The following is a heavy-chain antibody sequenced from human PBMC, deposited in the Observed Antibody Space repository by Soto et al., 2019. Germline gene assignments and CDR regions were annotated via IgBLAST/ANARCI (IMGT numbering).Heavy chain of an antibody. CDR1: GFTFSGYW. D-gene: IGHD3-16*01. CDR2: VKQDGSDK. CDR3: ARGGGNFDQ. V-gene: IGHV3-7*04. Sequence: EVQLVESGGGLVQPGGSLRLTCEASGFTFSGYWMSWVRQAPGKGLEWVANVKQDGSDKYYVDSVKGRFSISRDNAKNSLYLQSNSLRDEDTGVYYCARGGGNFDQWGQGTLVTVSS. J-gene: IGHJ4*02.